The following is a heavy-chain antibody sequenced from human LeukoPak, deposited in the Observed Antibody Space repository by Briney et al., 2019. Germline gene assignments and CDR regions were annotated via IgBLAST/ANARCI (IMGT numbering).Heavy chain of an antibody. V-gene: IGHV5-51*01. Sequence: GAPLLICSDGADSFITSYWIGLRRPLGGKLLEMGGIIYPGGSDTRYSPSFQGQVTISADKSISTAYLQWSSLKASDTAMYYCARQRYYYDSSGYYFFAPPDYWGQGTLVTVSS. CDR3: ARQRYYYDSSGYYFFAPPDY. J-gene: IGHJ4*02. CDR2: IYPGGSDT. CDR1: DSFITSYW. D-gene: IGHD3-22*01.